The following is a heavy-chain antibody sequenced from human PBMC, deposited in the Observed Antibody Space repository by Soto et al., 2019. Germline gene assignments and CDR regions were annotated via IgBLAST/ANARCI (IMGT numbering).Heavy chain of an antibody. Sequence: GDSLKISCKGPGYSFTSYWISWVRQMPGKGLEWMGRIDPSDSYTNYIPSFQGPVTISADKSISTAYLQWSSLKASDTAMYYCARQIPLYYYYGMDVWGQGTTVTVSS. CDR2: IDPSDSYT. J-gene: IGHJ6*02. CDR1: GYSFTSYW. V-gene: IGHV5-10-1*01. CDR3: ARQIPLYYYYGMDV.